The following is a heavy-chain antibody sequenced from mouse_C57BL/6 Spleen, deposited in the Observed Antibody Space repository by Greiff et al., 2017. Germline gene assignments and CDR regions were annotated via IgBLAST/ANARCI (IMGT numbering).Heavy chain of an antibody. CDR1: GFTFSSYA. D-gene: IGHD4-1*01. Sequence: EVQLQESGGGLVKPGGSLKLSCAASGFTFSSYAMSWVRQTPEKRLEWVATISDGGSYTYYPDNVKGRFTISRDNAKNNLYLQMSHLKSEDTAMYYCARGERLGHYFDYWGQGTTLTVSS. J-gene: IGHJ2*01. CDR2: ISDGGSYT. CDR3: ARGERLGHYFDY. V-gene: IGHV5-4*01.